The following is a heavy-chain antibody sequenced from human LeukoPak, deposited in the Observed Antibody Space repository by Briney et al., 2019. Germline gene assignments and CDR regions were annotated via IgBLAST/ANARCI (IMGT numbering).Heavy chain of an antibody. D-gene: IGHD2-15*01. CDR2: IYPGDSDT. J-gene: IGHJ4*02. CDR3: ARSRSSLVAATEGFDY. CDR1: GYSFTSYW. Sequence: GESLKISCKGSGYSFTSYWIGWVRQMPGKGLEWMGIIYPGDSDTRYSPSFQGQVTISADKSISTAYLQWSSLKASDTAMYYCARSRSSLVAATEGFDYWGQGTLVTVSS. V-gene: IGHV5-51*01.